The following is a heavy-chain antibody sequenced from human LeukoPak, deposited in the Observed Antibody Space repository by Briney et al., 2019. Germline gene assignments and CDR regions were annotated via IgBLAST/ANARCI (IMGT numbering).Heavy chain of an antibody. CDR2: ITTSSTYT. V-gene: IGHV3-21*01. Sequence: GGSLRLSCAASGFSFSSYNMNGVRQAPGKGLEWVSSITTSSTYTFYADSVKGRFTISRDNAKNSLYLQMNSLRAEDTAVYYCARDPYSGSYGDSYYYYMDVWGKGTTVTISS. CDR3: ARDPYSGSYGDSYYYYMDV. CDR1: GFSFSSYN. J-gene: IGHJ6*03. D-gene: IGHD1-26*01.